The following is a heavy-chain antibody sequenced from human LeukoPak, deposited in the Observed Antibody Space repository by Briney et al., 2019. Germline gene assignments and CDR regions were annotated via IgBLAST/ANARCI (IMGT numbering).Heavy chain of an antibody. CDR2: ISTSSSYI. D-gene: IGHD1-1*01. Sequence: PGGSLRLSCSASGFTFSSYEMNWVRQGPGKGLEGVSSISTSSSYIYYADSVKGRFPISRDNAKNSVYLQMNSLRAEDTAVYYCARGVWNDEGLDSWGQGTLVIVSS. CDR3: ARGVWNDEGLDS. CDR1: GFTFSSYE. V-gene: IGHV3-21*01. J-gene: IGHJ4*02.